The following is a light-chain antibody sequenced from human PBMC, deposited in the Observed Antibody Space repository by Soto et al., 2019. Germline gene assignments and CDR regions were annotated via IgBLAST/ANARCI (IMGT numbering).Light chain of an antibody. J-gene: IGLJ1*01. V-gene: IGLV2-11*01. CDR2: DVS. CDR1: SSDVGGYHY. CDR3: CSYAGSYTYV. Sequence: QSVLTQPRSVXXXPGQSVTISCTGTSSDVGGYHYVSWYQQRPGKAPKLMIYDVSKRPSGVPDRFSGSKSGNTASLTISGLQAEDEADYYCCSYAGSYTYVFGPGTKLTVL.